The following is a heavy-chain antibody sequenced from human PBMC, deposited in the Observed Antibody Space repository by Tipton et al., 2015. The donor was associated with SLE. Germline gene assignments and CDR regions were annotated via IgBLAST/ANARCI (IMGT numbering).Heavy chain of an antibody. CDR1: GGSISSHY. CDR3: AREVSGWLDY. D-gene: IGHD6-19*01. CDR2: IYYSGST. J-gene: IGHJ4*02. V-gene: IGHV4-59*11. Sequence: LRLSCTVSGGSISSHYWSWIRQPPGKGLEWIGYIYYSGSTNYNPSLKSRVTISVDTSKNQFSLKLSSVTAADTAVYYCAREVSGWLDYWGQGTLVTVSS.